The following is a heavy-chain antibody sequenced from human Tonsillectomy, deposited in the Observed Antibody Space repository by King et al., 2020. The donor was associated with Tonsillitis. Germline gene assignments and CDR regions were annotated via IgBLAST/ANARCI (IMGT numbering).Heavy chain of an antibody. CDR1: GYSFTSYW. D-gene: IGHD6-13*01. J-gene: IGHJ4*02. Sequence: VQLVQSGAEVKKPGESLKISCKGSGYSFTSYWIGWVRQMPGKGLEWMGIIDPGDSDTRYSPSFQGQVTISADKSSSTAYLQWSSLKASDTAMYYCARGSRQQLVRDDYFDYWGQGTLVTVSS. CDR2: IDPGDSDT. V-gene: IGHV5-51*01. CDR3: ARGSRQQLVRDDYFDY.